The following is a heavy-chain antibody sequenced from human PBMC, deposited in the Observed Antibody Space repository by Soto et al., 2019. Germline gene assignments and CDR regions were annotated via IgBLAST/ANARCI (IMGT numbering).Heavy chain of an antibody. Sequence: PETLSLTCTGSGGPISSYHWSWIRQPPGKALEWIGYIYYSGSTNYNPSLKSRVTISVDTSKDQFSLNLYSVTAADTAVYYCARQPYNWNNGGWPFDHWGHGTLVTVSS. V-gene: IGHV4-59*08. D-gene: IGHD1-20*01. CDR3: ARQPYNWNNGGWPFDH. J-gene: IGHJ4*01. CDR1: GGPISSYH. CDR2: IYYSGST.